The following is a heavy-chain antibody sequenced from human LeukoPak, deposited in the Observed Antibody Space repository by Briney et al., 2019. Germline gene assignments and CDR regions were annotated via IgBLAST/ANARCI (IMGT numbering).Heavy chain of an antibody. V-gene: IGHV3-64*01. CDR2: ISSNGGST. CDR3: AKSTRAVMAMMDV. CDR1: GFTFSSYA. Sequence: GGSLRLSCAASGFTFSSYAMHWVRQAPGKGLEYVSAISSNGGSTYYANSVKGRFTISRDNSKNTLYLQMGSLRAEDMAVYFCAKSTRAVMAMMDVWGEGTTVTVSS. D-gene: IGHD3-16*01. J-gene: IGHJ6*04.